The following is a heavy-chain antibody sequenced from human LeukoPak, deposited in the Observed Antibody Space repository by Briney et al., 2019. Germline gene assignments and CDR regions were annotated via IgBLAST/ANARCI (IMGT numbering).Heavy chain of an antibody. V-gene: IGHV1-2*02. Sequence: ASVKVSCKASGYTFTGYYMHWGRQAPGQRLEWMGWINPKSGGTDYEQKFQGRVIMTRDTSISTPYMELSRLTSVHTAVYYCARHMTTANNWFDLWGQGTLVTVSS. CDR2: INPKSGGT. CDR3: ARHMTTANNWFDL. D-gene: IGHD1-1*01. CDR1: GYTFTGYY. J-gene: IGHJ5*02.